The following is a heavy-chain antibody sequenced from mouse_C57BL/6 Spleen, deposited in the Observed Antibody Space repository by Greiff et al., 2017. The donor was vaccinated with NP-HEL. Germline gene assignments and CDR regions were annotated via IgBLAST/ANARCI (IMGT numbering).Heavy chain of an antibody. Sequence: QVQLQQPGAELVRPGTSVKLSCKASGYTFTSYLMHWVKQRPGQGLEWIGVIDPSDSYTNYNQKFKGKATLTVDTSSSTAYMQLSSLTSEDSAVYYCATYGNYVGYWGQGTTLTVSS. V-gene: IGHV1-59*01. CDR1: GYTFTSYL. D-gene: IGHD2-1*01. CDR2: IDPSDSYT. CDR3: ATYGNYVGY. J-gene: IGHJ2*01.